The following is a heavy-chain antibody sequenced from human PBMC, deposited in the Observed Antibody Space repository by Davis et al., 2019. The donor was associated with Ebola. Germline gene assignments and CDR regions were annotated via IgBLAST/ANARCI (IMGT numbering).Heavy chain of an antibody. Sequence: HTGGSLRLSCVASGFTSSSYWMHWVRQAPGKGLVWVSLIKSDGSSTRYADSVKGRFTISRDNAKSTLYLQMNSLRPEDTAVYYCARDIAVAGTIGFDYWGQGTLVTVSS. CDR3: ARDIAVAGTIGFDY. D-gene: IGHD6-19*01. CDR2: IKSDGSST. V-gene: IGHV3-74*01. CDR1: GFTSSSYW. J-gene: IGHJ4*02.